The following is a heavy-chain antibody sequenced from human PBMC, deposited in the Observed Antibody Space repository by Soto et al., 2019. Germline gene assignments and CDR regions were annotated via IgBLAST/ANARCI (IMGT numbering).Heavy chain of an antibody. D-gene: IGHD3-16*01. CDR2: IYYGGTT. V-gene: IGHV4-59*08. CDR3: ARHGGVIGAPYYYYGMDV. CDR1: GGSFRAEY. J-gene: IGHJ6*02. Sequence: SETRCLSCAGAGGSFRAEYWSWSRQPPGKGLEWVGYIYYGGTTSYNPSLKSRVTISLEASKSQVSLRLDSVTAADTAVYYCARHGGVIGAPYYYYGMDVWGQGTTVT.